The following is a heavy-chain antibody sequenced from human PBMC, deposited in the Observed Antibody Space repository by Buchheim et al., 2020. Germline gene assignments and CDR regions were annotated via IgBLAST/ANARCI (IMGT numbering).Heavy chain of an antibody. CDR1: GFTFRSYG. CDR3: AKEGVPAAISAVYFYYMDV. CDR2: ISYDGSNK. V-gene: IGHV3-30*18. J-gene: IGHJ6*03. D-gene: IGHD2-2*01. Sequence: QVQLVESGGGGVQPGRSLRLSCAASGFTFRSYGMHWVRQAPGKGLEWVGIISYDGSNKYYADSVKGRFTISRDNSKNKLDLQMSSLRVEDTAVYYCAKEGVPAAISAVYFYYMDVWGKGIT.